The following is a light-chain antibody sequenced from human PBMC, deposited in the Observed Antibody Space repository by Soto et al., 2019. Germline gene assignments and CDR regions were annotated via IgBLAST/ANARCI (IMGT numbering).Light chain of an antibody. Sequence: DIQMTQSPSSLSASVGDRVTITCRASQNIITYVNWYQQKPGKTPELLIYDASDLETGVPSRFSGSGSGTGFTFTISSLQPEDFATYYCQQYESLPLTFGQGTRLEIK. J-gene: IGKJ5*01. CDR1: QNIITY. V-gene: IGKV1-33*01. CDR3: QQYESLPLT. CDR2: DAS.